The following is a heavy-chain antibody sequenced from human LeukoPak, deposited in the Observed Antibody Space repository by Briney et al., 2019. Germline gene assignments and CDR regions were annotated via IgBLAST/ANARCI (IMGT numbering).Heavy chain of an antibody. D-gene: IGHD2-21*02. Sequence: GASVKVSCKASGGTFSSYAISWVRQAPGQGLEWMGRIIPILGIANYAQKFQGRVTITADKSTSTAYMELSSLRSEDTAVYYCARSRVVVTATRNNHAFDIWGQGTMVTVSS. CDR3: ARSRVVVTATRNNHAFDI. CDR2: IIPILGIA. J-gene: IGHJ3*02. V-gene: IGHV1-69*04. CDR1: GGTFSSYA.